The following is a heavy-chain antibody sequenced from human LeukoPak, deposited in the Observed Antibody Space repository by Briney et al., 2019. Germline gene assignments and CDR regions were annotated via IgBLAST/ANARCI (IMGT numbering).Heavy chain of an antibody. V-gene: IGHV3-30-3*01. Sequence: GGSLRLSCAASGFTFSSYAMHWVRQAPGKGLEWVAVISYDGSNKYYADSVKGRFTISRDNSKNTLYLQMNSLRAEDTAVYYCARERNIVVVPAAPESLDYWGQGTLVTVSS. J-gene: IGHJ4*02. CDR2: ISYDGSNK. CDR3: ARERNIVVVPAAPESLDY. CDR1: GFTFSSYA. D-gene: IGHD2-2*01.